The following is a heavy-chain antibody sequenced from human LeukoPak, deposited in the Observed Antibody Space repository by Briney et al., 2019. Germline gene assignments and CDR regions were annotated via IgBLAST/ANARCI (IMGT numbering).Heavy chain of an antibody. CDR1: GGTFSSYA. V-gene: IGHV1-2*02. CDR3: ARDKEEEWELLPSTIDY. Sequence: GASVKVSCKASGGTFSSYAISWVRQAPGQGLEWMGWINPNSGGTNYAQKFQGRVTMTRDTSISTAYMELSRLRSDDTAVYYCARDKEEEWELLPSTIDYWGQGTLVTVSS. CDR2: INPNSGGT. J-gene: IGHJ4*02. D-gene: IGHD1-26*01.